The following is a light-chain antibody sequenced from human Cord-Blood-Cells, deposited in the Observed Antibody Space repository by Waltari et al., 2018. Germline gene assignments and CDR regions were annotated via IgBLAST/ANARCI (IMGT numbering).Light chain of an antibody. CDR3: SSYTSSSTLV. J-gene: IGLJ3*02. V-gene: IGLV2-14*03. Sequence: QSALTQPASVSGSPGQSITISCTGTSSDVGGYNHVSRYQQHPGKAPKLMIYDVSTRPSGVPNRFSGSKSGNTASLTISGLQAEDEADYYCSSYTSSSTLVFGGGTKLTVL. CDR2: DVS. CDR1: SSDVGGYNH.